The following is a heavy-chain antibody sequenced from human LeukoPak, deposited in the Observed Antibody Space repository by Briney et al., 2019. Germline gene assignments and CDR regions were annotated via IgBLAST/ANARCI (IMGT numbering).Heavy chain of an antibody. D-gene: IGHD2-15*01. CDR2: ISGTGGST. V-gene: IGHV3-23*01. Sequence: TGGSLSLSCAASGFTFISYAMTWFRKAPGKGLDWVSAISGTGGSTHYADSVKGRFTISRDNSKNTLYLQMNSLRAEDTAVYFCAKGNFLLRNGMDVWGQGTTVTVSS. J-gene: IGHJ6*02. CDR1: GFTFISYA. CDR3: AKGNFLLRNGMDV.